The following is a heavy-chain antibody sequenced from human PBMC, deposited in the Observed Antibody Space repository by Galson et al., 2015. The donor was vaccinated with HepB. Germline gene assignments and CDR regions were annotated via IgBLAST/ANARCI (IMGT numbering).Heavy chain of an antibody. CDR2: IYYSGRT. J-gene: IGHJ2*01. V-gene: IGHV4-39*07. CDR3: ARRGSAVVTPDAYWYFDL. D-gene: IGHD4-23*01. Sequence: ETLSLTCIVSGGSISSSNYYWGWIRQPPGKGLEWIGSIYYSGRTYYNPSLKSRITISLDTSKNQFSLKLSSVTAADTAVYYCARRGSAVVTPDAYWYFDLWGRGTLVTVSS. CDR1: GGSISSSNYY.